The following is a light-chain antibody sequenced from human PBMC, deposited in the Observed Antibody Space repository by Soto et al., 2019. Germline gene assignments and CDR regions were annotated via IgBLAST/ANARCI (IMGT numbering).Light chain of an antibody. CDR2: AAS. Sequence: ALRMTQSPSSFSASTGDRVTITCRASQGISSYLAWYQQKPGKAPKLLIYAASTLQSGVPSRFSGSGSGTDFTLTISCLQSEDFATYYCQQYYSYPVFGGGTKVEIK. J-gene: IGKJ4*01. CDR1: QGISSY. CDR3: QQYYSYPV. V-gene: IGKV1-8*01.